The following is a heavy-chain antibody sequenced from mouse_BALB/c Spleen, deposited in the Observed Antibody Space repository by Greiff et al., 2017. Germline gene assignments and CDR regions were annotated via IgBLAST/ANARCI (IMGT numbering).Heavy chain of an antibody. CDR2: IWAGGST. V-gene: IGHV2-9*02. J-gene: IGHJ2*01. D-gene: IGHD2-1*01. Sequence: VKLMESGPGLVAPSQSLSITCTVSGFSLTSYGVHWVRQPPGKGLEWLGVIWAGGSTNYNSALMSRLSISKDNSKSQVFLKMNSLQTDDTAMYYCARDQGGNYDFDYWGQGTTLTVSS. CDR1: GFSLTSYG. CDR3: ARDQGGNYDFDY.